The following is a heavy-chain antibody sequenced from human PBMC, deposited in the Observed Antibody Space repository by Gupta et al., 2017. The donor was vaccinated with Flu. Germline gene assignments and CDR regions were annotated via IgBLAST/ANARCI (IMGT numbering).Heavy chain of an antibody. J-gene: IGHJ5*02. D-gene: IGHD1-26*01. Sequence: QVQLRESGPGLVKPSQTLSLTCAVSGASISSSTYYWSWIRQSADKGLEWLGRVYVSGITNYNPSRERRVTISVDKSKNQFALRLTSVNDEEKAVYYCVKGPYRSDGSGQNWLDPWGQGTLVTVSS. CDR1: GASISSSTYY. V-gene: IGHV4-61*02. CDR3: VKGPYRSDGSGQNWLDP. CDR2: VYVSGIT.